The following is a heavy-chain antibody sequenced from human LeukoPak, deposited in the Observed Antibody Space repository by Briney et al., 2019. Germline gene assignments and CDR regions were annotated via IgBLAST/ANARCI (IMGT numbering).Heavy chain of an antibody. CDR2: INHSGST. J-gene: IGHJ5*02. Sequence: PSETLSLTCAVYGGSFSGYYWSWIRQPPGKGLEWIGEINHSGSTNYNPSLKSRVTISVDTSKNQFSLKLSSVTAADTAVYYCARVAGIRQNWFDPWGQGTLVTVSS. CDR3: ARVAGIRQNWFDP. V-gene: IGHV4-34*01. CDR1: GGSFSGYY. D-gene: IGHD1-14*01.